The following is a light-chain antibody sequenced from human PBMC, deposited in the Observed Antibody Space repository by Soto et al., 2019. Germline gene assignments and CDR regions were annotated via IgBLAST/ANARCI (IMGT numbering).Light chain of an antibody. J-gene: IGKJ1*01. V-gene: IGKV4-1*01. CDR2: WAS. CDR3: QQYYRPWT. Sequence: DIVMTQSPDSLAVSLGERATINCKSSQRGLYSSNNKNYLAWYQQKPGQPPKLLIYWASTRESGVPDRFSGSGCGTDVTLTISSLQAEDVAGYDCQQYYRPWTFGQGTKGEIK. CDR1: QRGLYSSNNKNY.